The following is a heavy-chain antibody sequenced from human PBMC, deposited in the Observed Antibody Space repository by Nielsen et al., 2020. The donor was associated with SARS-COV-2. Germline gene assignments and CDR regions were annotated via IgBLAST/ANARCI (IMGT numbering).Heavy chain of an antibody. J-gene: IGHJ4*02. CDR3: AKDKLEVREFDY. Sequence: GGSLRLSCAASGFTFDDYAMHWVRQAPGKGLEWVSGISWNSGSIGYADSVKGRFTISRDNAKNSLYLQMNSLRAEDTALYYCAKDKLEVREFDYWGQGTLVTVSS. D-gene: IGHD1-1*01. CDR1: GFTFDDYA. V-gene: IGHV3-9*01. CDR2: ISWNSGSI.